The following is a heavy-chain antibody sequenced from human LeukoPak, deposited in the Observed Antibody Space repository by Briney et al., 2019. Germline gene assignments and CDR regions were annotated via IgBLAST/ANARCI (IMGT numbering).Heavy chain of an antibody. Sequence: SETLSLTCTVSGGSVSSGTYYWSWIRQPPGKGLEWIGYIYYSGSTNYNPSLKSRVTISVDTSKNQFSLKLSSVTAADTAVYYCARGYYDSSGGPNFDYWGQGTLVTVSS. D-gene: IGHD3-22*01. CDR2: IYYSGST. J-gene: IGHJ4*02. CDR1: GGSVSSGTYY. V-gene: IGHV4-61*01. CDR3: ARGYYDSSGGPNFDY.